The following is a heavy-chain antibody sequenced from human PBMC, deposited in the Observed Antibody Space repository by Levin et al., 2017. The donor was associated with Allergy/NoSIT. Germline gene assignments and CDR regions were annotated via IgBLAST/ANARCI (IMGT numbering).Heavy chain of an antibody. CDR2: VNQFGAT. Sequence: SETLSLTCAVYGGPLSGYFWTWIRQSPNKGLEWIGEVNQFGATNYNPSLESRLTISIDTSKNQFSLTVRSLTAADTAVYYGARQETGDFYFDSWGLGTLVTVSS. D-gene: IGHD1-14*01. J-gene: IGHJ4*02. CDR3: ARQETGDFYFDS. CDR1: GGPLSGYF. V-gene: IGHV4-34*01.